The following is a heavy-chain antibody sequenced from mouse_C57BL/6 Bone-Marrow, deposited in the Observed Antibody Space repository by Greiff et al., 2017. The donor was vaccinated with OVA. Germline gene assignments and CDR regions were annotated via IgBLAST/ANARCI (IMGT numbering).Heavy chain of an antibody. CDR3: ARKADYYGSSFYWYFDV. CDR2: ILPSIGRT. V-gene: IGHV15-2*01. CDR1: DSEVFPIAY. D-gene: IGHD1-1*01. J-gene: IGHJ1*03. Sequence: VQLQQSGSELRSPGSSVKLSCKDFDSEVFPIAYMSWVRQKPGHGFEWIGGILPSIGRTIYGEKFEDKATLDADTLSNTAYLELNSLTSEDSAIYYCARKADYYGSSFYWYFDVWGTGTTVTVSS.